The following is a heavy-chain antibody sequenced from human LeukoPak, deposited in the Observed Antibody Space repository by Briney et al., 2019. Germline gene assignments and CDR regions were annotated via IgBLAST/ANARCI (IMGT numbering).Heavy chain of an antibody. Sequence: AVSLRLSCAASRFTFSSYAMSWVRQAPGKGLEWVSAISSSGANTYYADSVKVRFTVSRDNSKNTLYLQMNSLRAEDTAVYYCAKNRWSSDDAFDIWGQGTMVTVSS. V-gene: IGHV3-23*01. CDR2: ISSSGANT. D-gene: IGHD3-10*01. J-gene: IGHJ3*02. CDR3: AKNRWSSDDAFDI. CDR1: RFTFSSYA.